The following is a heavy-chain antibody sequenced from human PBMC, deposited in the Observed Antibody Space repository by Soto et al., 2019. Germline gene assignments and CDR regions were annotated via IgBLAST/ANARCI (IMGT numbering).Heavy chain of an antibody. J-gene: IGHJ4*02. CDR2: IYYSGST. V-gene: IGHV4-59*01. Sequence: SETLSLTCTVSGGSISSYYWSWIRQPPGKGLEWIGYIYYSGSTNYNPSLKSRVTISVDTSKNQFSLKLSSVTAADTAVYYCARAEDYIWGSHFDYWGQGTLVTVSS. D-gene: IGHD3-16*01. CDR3: ARAEDYIWGSHFDY. CDR1: GGSISSYY.